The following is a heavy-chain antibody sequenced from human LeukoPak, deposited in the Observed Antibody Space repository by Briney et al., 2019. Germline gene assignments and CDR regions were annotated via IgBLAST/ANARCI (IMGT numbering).Heavy chain of an antibody. V-gene: IGHV3-23*01. Sequence: GGSLRLSCAASGFTFSSYAMSWVRQAPGKGLEWVSAISGSGGSTYYADSVKGRFTISRDNSKNTLYLQMNSLRAEDTAVYYCATCRGYSYGPFDYWGRGTLVTVSS. CDR2: ISGSGGST. CDR3: ATCRGYSYGPFDY. J-gene: IGHJ4*02. D-gene: IGHD5-18*01. CDR1: GFTFSSYA.